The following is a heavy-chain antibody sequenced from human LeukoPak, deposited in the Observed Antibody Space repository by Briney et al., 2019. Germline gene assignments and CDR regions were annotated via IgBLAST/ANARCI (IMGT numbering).Heavy chain of an antibody. Sequence: TSETLSLTCAVYGGSFSGYYWSWIRQPPGKGLEWIGEINRRGSTNYNPSLKSRVTISVDTSKNQFSLKVSSVTAADTAVYYCARRFLGASDPFDYWGQGTLVTVSS. CDR1: GGSFSGYY. J-gene: IGHJ4*02. CDR3: ARRFLGASDPFDY. D-gene: IGHD3-16*01. CDR2: INRRGST. V-gene: IGHV4-34*01.